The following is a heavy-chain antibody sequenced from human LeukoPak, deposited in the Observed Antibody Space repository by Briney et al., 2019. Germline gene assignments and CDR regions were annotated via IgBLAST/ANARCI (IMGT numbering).Heavy chain of an antibody. Sequence: SETLSLTCTVSGDSVNSATFYWAWIRQSPGKGLELIGYTYNRGNTYYNPSLNSRVTISVDTSKSQFSLKLRSVTAADSAVYYCARDFWAATGAFEIWGQGASVTVSS. J-gene: IGHJ3*02. CDR2: TYNRGNT. D-gene: IGHD3/OR15-3a*01. CDR1: GDSVNSATFY. CDR3: ARDFWAATGAFEI. V-gene: IGHV4-61*01.